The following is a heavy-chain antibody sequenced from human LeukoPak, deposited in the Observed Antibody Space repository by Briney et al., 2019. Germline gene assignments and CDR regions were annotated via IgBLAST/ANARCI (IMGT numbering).Heavy chain of an antibody. CDR1: GGTFSSYA. Sequence: SVKVSCKASGGTFSSYAISWVRQAPGQGLEWMGGIIPIFGTANYAQKFQGRVTITADESTSTAYMELSSLRSEDTAVYHCARGFAAVAYYYYYGMDVWGQGTTVTVSS. CDR3: ARGFAAVAYYYYYGMDV. V-gene: IGHV1-69*13. J-gene: IGHJ6*02. CDR2: IIPIFGTA. D-gene: IGHD6-19*01.